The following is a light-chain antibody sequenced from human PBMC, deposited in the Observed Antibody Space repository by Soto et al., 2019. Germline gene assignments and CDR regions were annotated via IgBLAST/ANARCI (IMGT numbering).Light chain of an antibody. Sequence: QAVVTQPPSVSGAPGQRVTISCTGSSSNIGAGYDVRWYQQLPGTAPKLLIYGNSNRPSGVPDRFSGSKSGTSASLAITGLQAEDEADYYCQSYDSSLSGYVVFGGGTKVTVL. J-gene: IGLJ2*01. CDR1: SSNIGAGYD. CDR2: GNS. CDR3: QSYDSSLSGYVV. V-gene: IGLV1-40*01.